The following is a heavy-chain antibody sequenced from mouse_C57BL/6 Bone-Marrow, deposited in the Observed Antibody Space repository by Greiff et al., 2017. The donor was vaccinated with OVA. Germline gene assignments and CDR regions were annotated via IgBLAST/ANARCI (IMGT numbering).Heavy chain of an antibody. CDR2: IHPSDSDT. Sequence: VQLPQPGAELVKPGASVKVSCKASGYTFTSYWIHWVKQRPGQGLEWIGKIHPSDSDTNYNQKFKGKATLTVDKSSSTGYMQLSSVTSEDAAVYYCAIYYGYGGDYWGQGTSVTVSS. V-gene: IGHV1-74*01. CDR3: AIYYGYGGDY. D-gene: IGHD2-2*01. J-gene: IGHJ4*01. CDR1: GYTFTSYW.